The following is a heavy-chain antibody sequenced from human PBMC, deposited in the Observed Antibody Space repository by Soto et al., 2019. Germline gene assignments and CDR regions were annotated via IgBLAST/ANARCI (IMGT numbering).Heavy chain of an antibody. CDR1: GFTFSSYA. V-gene: IGHV3-23*01. J-gene: IGHJ2*01. CDR2: ISGSGGST. Sequence: EVQLLESGGGLVQPGGSLRLSCAASGFTFSSYAMSWVRQAPGKGLEWVSAISGSGGSTYYADSVKGRFTISRDNSKNTLYLQMDSLRAEDTAVYYCAKDSGEDWYFDLWGRGTLVTVSS. D-gene: IGHD7-27*01. CDR3: AKDSGEDWYFDL.